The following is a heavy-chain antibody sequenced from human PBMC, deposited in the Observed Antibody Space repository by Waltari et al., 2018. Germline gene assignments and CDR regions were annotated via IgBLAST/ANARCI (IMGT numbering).Heavy chain of an antibody. CDR1: GFTFSSYG. CDR2: IWYEGSNK. J-gene: IGHJ3*02. Sequence: QVQLVESGGGVVQPGRSLRLSCAASGFTFSSYGMHWVRQAPGQGLEWVAVIWYEGSNKYYADSVRGRFTISRDNSKNTLYLQMNSLRAEDTAVYYWARDDLGGGGYSYGYGAFDIWGQGTMVTVSS. CDR3: ARDDLGGGGYSYGYGAFDI. V-gene: IGHV3-33*01. D-gene: IGHD5-18*01.